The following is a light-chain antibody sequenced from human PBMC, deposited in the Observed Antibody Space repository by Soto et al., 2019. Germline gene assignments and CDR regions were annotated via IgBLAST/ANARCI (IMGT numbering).Light chain of an antibody. Sequence: ESVLTQSPGTLSLSPGERATLSCRASQSVITYLAWYQQKPGQAPRLRIYGASSRATGIPDRFSGSGSGTDFTLTISRLEPEDVAVYYCQQYGSTPLTFGGGTKVEIK. CDR3: QQYGSTPLT. V-gene: IGKV3-20*01. CDR1: QSVITY. J-gene: IGKJ4*01. CDR2: GAS.